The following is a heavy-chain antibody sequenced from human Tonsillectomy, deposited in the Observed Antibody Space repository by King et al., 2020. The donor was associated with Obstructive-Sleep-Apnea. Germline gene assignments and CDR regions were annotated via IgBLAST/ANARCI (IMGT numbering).Heavy chain of an antibody. CDR1: GFSLSNARMG. J-gene: IGHJ6*02. Sequence: TLKESGPVLVKPTETLTLTCTVSGFSLSNARMGVSWIRQPPGKALEWLAHIFSNDEKSYSTSLKSRLTISKDTSKSQVVLTMTNMDPVDTATYYCARTLQQRGYDFWSHQYGMDVWGQGTTVTVSS. CDR2: IFSNDEK. V-gene: IGHV2-26*01. CDR3: ARTLQQRGYDFWSHQYGMDV. D-gene: IGHD3-3*01.